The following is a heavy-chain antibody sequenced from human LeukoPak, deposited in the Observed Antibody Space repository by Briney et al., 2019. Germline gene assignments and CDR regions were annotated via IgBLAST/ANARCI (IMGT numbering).Heavy chain of an antibody. D-gene: IGHD3-10*01. Sequence: PGGSLRLSCAASGFTFSSYAMSWVRQAPGKGLEWVSAISGSGGSTYYADSVKGRFTISRDNSKNTLYLQMNSLRAEDTAVYYCAKSRELWFGELLFDYWGQGTLVTVSS. J-gene: IGHJ4*02. CDR3: AKSRELWFGELLFDY. CDR2: ISGSGGST. V-gene: IGHV3-23*01. CDR1: GFTFSSYA.